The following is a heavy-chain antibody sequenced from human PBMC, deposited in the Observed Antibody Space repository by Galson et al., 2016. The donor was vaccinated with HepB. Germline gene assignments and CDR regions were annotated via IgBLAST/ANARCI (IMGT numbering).Heavy chain of an antibody. CDR1: GFTFSRYW. D-gene: IGHD6-13*01. CDR3: TGSIGATAPFDY. J-gene: IGHJ4*02. Sequence: SLRLSCAASGFTFSRYWKHWIRQAPGKGLVWVSRENSDGGSTAYADSVKGRFTITRDNAKNMLYLQMNSLRAENTAIYYCTGSIGATAPFDYWGQGTLVTVSS. V-gene: IGHV3-74*01. CDR2: ENSDGGST.